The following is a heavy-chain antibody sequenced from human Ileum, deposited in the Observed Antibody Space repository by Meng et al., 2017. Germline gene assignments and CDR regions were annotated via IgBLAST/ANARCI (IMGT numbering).Heavy chain of an antibody. CDR2: ISGSGGST. CDR3: AKIMVRGVIINRGVDY. Sequence: GGSLRLSCAASGFTFSSYAMSWVRQAPGKGLEWVSAISGSGGSTYYADSVKGRFTISRDNSKNTLYLQMNSLRAEDTAVYYCAKIMVRGVIINRGVDYWGQGTLVTVSS. J-gene: IGHJ4*02. CDR1: GFTFSSYA. D-gene: IGHD3-10*01. V-gene: IGHV3-23*01.